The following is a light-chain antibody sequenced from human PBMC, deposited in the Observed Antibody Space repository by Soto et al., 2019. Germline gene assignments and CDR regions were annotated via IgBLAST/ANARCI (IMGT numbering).Light chain of an antibody. Sequence: DIQMTQSPSSLSSSVGDRVTITCQASQNINNYLNWYQQQPGRSPKLLIYDASKFEAGVPSRFRGSGSGTDFTFTISRLQPEDIATYYCQQYENLPTFGQGTRLE. CDR2: DAS. CDR1: QNINNY. CDR3: QQYENLPT. J-gene: IGKJ5*01. V-gene: IGKV1-33*01.